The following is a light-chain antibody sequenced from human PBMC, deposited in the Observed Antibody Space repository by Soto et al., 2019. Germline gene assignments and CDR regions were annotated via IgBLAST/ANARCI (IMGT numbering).Light chain of an antibody. CDR1: QGITND. V-gene: IGKV1-9*01. Sequence: DIQLTQTPSFRSASVGDRVTITCRASQGITNDLAWYQQKPGKAPKLLIYAASSLQRGVPSTFSGSGFGTEFTLTISSLQPVDFATYFCQQFNSDPFTFGPGTTVDFK. CDR2: AAS. CDR3: QQFNSDPFT. J-gene: IGKJ3*01.